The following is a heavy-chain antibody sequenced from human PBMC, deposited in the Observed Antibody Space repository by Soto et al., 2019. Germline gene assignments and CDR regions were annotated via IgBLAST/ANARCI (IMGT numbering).Heavy chain of an antibody. CDR2: INPNSGGT. CDR1: GFTFNGYY. V-gene: IGHV1-2*02. Sequence: ASVKVSCKASGFTFNGYYMHWVRQAPGQGLEWMGWINPNSGGTNYAQKFQGRVTMTRDTSISDAYMELSRLRSDDTAVYYCARYYAPVRSGWPEYYFDYWGQGTLVTVSS. D-gene: IGHD6-19*01. CDR3: ARYYAPVRSGWPEYYFDY. J-gene: IGHJ4*02.